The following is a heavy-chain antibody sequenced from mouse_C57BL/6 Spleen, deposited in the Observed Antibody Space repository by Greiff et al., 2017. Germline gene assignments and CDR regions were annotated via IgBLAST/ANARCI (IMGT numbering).Heavy chain of an antibody. D-gene: IGHD2-5*01. J-gene: IGHJ4*01. CDR1: GFTFSSYG. V-gene: IGHV5-6*01. CDR2: ISSGGSYT. Sequence: EVQLVESGGDLVKPGGSLKLSCAASGFTFSSYGMSWVRQTPDKRLEWVATISSGGSYTYYPDSVKGRFTISRDNAKNTLYLQMSSLKSEDTAMYYCARHPYSNYRDYAMDYWGQGTSVTVSS. CDR3: ARHPYSNYRDYAMDY.